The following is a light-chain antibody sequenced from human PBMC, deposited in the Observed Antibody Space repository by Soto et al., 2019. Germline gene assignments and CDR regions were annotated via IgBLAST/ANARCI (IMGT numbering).Light chain of an antibody. V-gene: IGKV1-6*02. CDR3: PECGGR. CDR1: QGIRND. Sequence: VGKSVALTCRVSQGIRNDLAWYQQKPGKAPKLLIYAASTLQSGVPSRFSVSGSGTDFALSISRLKREADATFYGPECGGRVGGGTKVDIK. CDR2: AAS. J-gene: IGKJ4*01.